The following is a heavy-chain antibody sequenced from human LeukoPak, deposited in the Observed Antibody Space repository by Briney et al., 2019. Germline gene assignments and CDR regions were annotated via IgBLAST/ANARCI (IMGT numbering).Heavy chain of an antibody. V-gene: IGHV4-4*07. Sequence: PSETLSLTCTVSGGSISSYYWSWLPHPAGKGLECIGRIYTSGSTNYNTSLKRRVTMSVDTSKNQFSLKLSSVTAADAAVYYCARDGHCSGGSCYSYYYYYYMDVWGKGTTVTVSS. J-gene: IGHJ6*03. CDR3: ARDGHCSGGSCYSYYYYYYMDV. CDR2: IYTSGST. CDR1: GGSISSYY. D-gene: IGHD2-15*01.